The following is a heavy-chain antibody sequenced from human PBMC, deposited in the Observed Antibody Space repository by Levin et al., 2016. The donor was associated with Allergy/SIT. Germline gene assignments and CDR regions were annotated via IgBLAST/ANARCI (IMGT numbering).Heavy chain of an antibody. CDR3: ARGSYFGVAPQYYYYYYMDV. J-gene: IGHJ6*03. CDR1: GYTFTGYY. Sequence: ASVKVSCKASGYTFTGYYMHWVRQAPGQGLEWMGWINPNSGGTNYAQKFQGWVTMTRDTSISTAYMELSRLRSDDTAVYYCARGSYFGVAPQYYYYYYMDVWGKGTTVTVSS. D-gene: IGHD3-3*01. V-gene: IGHV1-2*04. CDR2: INPNSGGT.